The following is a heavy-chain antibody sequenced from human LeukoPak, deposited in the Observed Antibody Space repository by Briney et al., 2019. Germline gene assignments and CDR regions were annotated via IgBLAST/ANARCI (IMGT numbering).Heavy chain of an antibody. Sequence: SETLSLTCTVSGGSFSNYYWSWIRQPAGKGLEWIGRIYTGGSTNYNPSVKSRVTMSVDTSNNQFSLKLTSVTAADTAVYYCARQPPQYYGMDVWGQGTTVTASS. CDR1: GGSFSNYY. CDR3: ARQPPQYYGMDV. V-gene: IGHV4-4*07. CDR2: IYTGGST. J-gene: IGHJ6*02. D-gene: IGHD1-14*01.